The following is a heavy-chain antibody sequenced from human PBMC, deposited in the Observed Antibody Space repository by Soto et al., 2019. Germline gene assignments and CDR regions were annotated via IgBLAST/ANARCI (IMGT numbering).Heavy chain of an antibody. Sequence: QVHVQESGPGVVEPSQTLSLTCTVSGGSVSSGDHYWTRMRQHPGKGLEWIGYIYEMETTNYNPSLESRVTISVDTSQNQVYLEVTSVTAADTVVYYCARGLSGWYLFDSCGQGTLVTVSS. V-gene: IGHV4-31*03. CDR1: GGSVSSGDHY. J-gene: IGHJ5*01. CDR2: IYEMETT. CDR3: ARGLSGWYLFDS. D-gene: IGHD6-19*01.